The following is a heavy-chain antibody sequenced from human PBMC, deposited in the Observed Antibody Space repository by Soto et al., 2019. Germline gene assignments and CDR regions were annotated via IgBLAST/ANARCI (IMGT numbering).Heavy chain of an antibody. Sequence: QVQLVQSGAEVKKPGSSVKVSCKDSGVTFSSYAINWVRQAPGQGLEWMGGIIPIFGTANYAQKFQGRVTITADESTSTAYMELSSLRSEDTAVYYCARGLAGDPWKNWFDPWGQGTLVPVDS. J-gene: IGHJ5*02. CDR2: IIPIFGTA. CDR1: GVTFSSYA. CDR3: ARGLAGDPWKNWFDP. D-gene: IGHD4-17*01. V-gene: IGHV1-69*01.